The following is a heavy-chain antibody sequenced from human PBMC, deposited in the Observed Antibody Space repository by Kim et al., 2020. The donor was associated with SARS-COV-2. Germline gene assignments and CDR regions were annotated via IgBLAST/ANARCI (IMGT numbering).Heavy chain of an antibody. J-gene: IGHJ5*02. CDR2: IYYSGST. D-gene: IGHD1-26*01. CDR3: AREYSGSYSNNWFDP. Sequence: SETLSLTCTVSGGSISSYYWSWIRQPPGKGLEWIGYIYYSGSTNYNPSLKSRVTISVDTSKNQFSLKLSSVTAADTAVYYCAREYSGSYSNNWFDPWGQGTLVTVSS. V-gene: IGHV4-59*01. CDR1: GGSISSYY.